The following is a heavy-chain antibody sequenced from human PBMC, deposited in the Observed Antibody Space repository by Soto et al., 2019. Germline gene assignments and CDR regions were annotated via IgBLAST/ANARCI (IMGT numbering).Heavy chain of an antibody. CDR3: ARQNTDDYYYYYMDV. V-gene: IGHV4-31*03. D-gene: IGHD5-18*01. Sequence: SETLSLTCTVSGGSISSGGYYWSWIRQHPGKGLEWIGYIYYSGSTYYKPSLKSRVTISVDTSKNQFSLKLSSVTAADTAVYYCARQNTDDYYYYYMDVWGKGTTVTVSS. J-gene: IGHJ6*03. CDR1: GGSISSGGYY. CDR2: IYYSGST.